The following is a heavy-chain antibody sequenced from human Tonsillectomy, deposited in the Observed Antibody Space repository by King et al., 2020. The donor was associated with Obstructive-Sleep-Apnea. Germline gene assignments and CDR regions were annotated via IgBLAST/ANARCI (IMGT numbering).Heavy chain of an antibody. D-gene: IGHD3-9*01. Sequence: QLQESGPGLVKPSETLSLTCTVSGGSISGYYWSWIRQPPGKGLEWIGYIYYSGSTNYNPSLRRRVTISVDTSKNQFSLRLSSLTAADTAVYYCATSGVDVLTGYFNWFDPWGQGTLVTVSS. CDR3: ATSGVDVLTGYFNWFDP. CDR2: IYYSGST. CDR1: GGSISGYY. J-gene: IGHJ5*02. V-gene: IGHV4-59*01.